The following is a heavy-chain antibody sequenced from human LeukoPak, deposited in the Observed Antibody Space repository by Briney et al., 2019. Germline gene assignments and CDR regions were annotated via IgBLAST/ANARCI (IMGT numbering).Heavy chain of an antibody. D-gene: IGHD2-15*01. CDR2: ISSSGSTI. CDR1: GFTFSTYS. Sequence: GGSLRLSCAASGFTFSTYSMNWVRQAPGKGLEWVSYISSSGSTIYYADSVKGRFTISRDNAKNSLYLQMNSLRAEDTAVYYCARVVVVAVDYWGQGTLVTVSS. CDR3: ARVVVVAVDY. V-gene: IGHV3-48*04. J-gene: IGHJ4*02.